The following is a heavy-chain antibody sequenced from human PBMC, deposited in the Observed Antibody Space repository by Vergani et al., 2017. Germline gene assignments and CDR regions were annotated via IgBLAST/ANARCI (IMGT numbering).Heavy chain of an antibody. V-gene: IGHV1-8*01. J-gene: IGHJ4*02. Sequence: QLVQSGPEVKKPGTSVKVSCKASGFTFTSYDINWVRQATGQGLEWMGWMNPNSGNTGYAQKFQGRVTMTRNTSISTAYMELSSLRSEDTAVYYCATSGGSFMVRDFDYWGQGTLVTVSS. D-gene: IGHD3-10*01. CDR1: GFTFTSYD. CDR3: ATSGGSFMVRDFDY. CDR2: MNPNSGNT.